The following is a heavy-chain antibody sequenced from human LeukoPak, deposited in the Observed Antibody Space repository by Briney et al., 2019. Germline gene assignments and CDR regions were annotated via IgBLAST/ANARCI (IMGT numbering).Heavy chain of an antibody. J-gene: IGHJ3*02. CDR3: ARAARESMYYYDSSGYRYAFDI. CDR1: GGSISSYY. Sequence: SETLSLTCTVSGGSISSYYWSWIRQPPGKGLDWIGYIYYSGSTNYNPSLKSRVTISVDTSKNQFSLKLSSVTAADTAVYYCARAARESMYYYDSSGYRYAFDIWGQGTMVTVSS. D-gene: IGHD3-22*01. V-gene: IGHV4-59*01. CDR2: IYYSGST.